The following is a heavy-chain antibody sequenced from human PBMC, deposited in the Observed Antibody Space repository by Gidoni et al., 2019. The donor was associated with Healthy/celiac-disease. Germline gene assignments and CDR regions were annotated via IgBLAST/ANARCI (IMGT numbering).Heavy chain of an antibody. V-gene: IGHV3-23*01. D-gene: IGHD3-3*01. Sequence: EVQLLESGGGLVQPGGSLRLSCAASGFTFSSYAISWFRQAPGKGLGWVPVISGRWGSTYYADSVKGRFTSSRDNSKNTRYLQMNSLRAEDTAVYYCARITIFGVVTGDYWGQGTLVTVSS. CDR2: ISGRWGST. CDR3: ARITIFGVVTGDY. J-gene: IGHJ4*02. CDR1: GFTFSSYA.